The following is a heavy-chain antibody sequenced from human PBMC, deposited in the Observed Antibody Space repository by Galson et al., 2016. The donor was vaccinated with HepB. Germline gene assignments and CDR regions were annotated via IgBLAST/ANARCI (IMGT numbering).Heavy chain of an antibody. D-gene: IGHD3-3*01. CDR1: GYSFGSYW. V-gene: IGHV5-51*01. J-gene: IGHJ6*02. CDR3: ARSLTGSYDFWGAMYNYYAMDV. Sequence: QSGAEVKKPGESLKISCRGSGYSFGSYWIGWVRQMPGKGLEWMGIIYPGDFDIRYGPSFQGQVTISVDKSISTAYLQWSSLTASDTAVYYCARSLTGSYDFWGAMYNYYAMDVWGQGTTVIVS. CDR2: IYPGDFDI.